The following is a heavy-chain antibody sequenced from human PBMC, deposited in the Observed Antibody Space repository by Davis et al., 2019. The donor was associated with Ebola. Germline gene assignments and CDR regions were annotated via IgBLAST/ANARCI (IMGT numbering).Heavy chain of an antibody. CDR2: ISYDGSNK. V-gene: IGHV3-30*04. CDR3: ARDGGFAAAGYYYYYGMDV. Sequence: GESLKISCAASGFTFSSYAMHWVRQAPGKGLEWVAVISYDGSNKYYADSVKGRFTISRGNSKNTLYLQMNSLRAEDTAVYYCARDGGFAAAGYYYYYGMDVWGQGTTVTVSS. CDR1: GFTFSSYA. J-gene: IGHJ6*02. D-gene: IGHD6-13*01.